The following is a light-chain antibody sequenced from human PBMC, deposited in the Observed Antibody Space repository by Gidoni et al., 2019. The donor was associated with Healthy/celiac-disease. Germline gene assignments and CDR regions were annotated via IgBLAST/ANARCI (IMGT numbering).Light chain of an antibody. CDR2: GAS. CDR3: QQYGSSSYT. V-gene: IGKV3-20*01. J-gene: IGKJ2*01. Sequence: EIVLTKSPGTLSLSPGERATLPCRASQSVGSSYLAWYQQKPGQAPRLLIYGASSRATGIPDRFSGSGSGTDFTLTISRLEPEDFAVYYCQQYGSSSYTFXXXTKLEIK. CDR1: QSVGSSY.